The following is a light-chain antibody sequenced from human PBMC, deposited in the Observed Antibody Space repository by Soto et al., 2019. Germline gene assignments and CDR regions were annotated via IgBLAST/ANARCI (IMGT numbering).Light chain of an antibody. CDR3: QKYNNWPFT. CDR2: GAS. Sequence: EIVMTQSPATLSVSPGERATLSCRASQSVSSNLAWYQQKPGQAPRLLIYGASTKSTGIPARFSGSASGTECTLTLSSLQSEDFAVYYCQKYNNWPFTFGPGTKVAIK. J-gene: IGKJ3*01. V-gene: IGKV3-15*01. CDR1: QSVSSN.